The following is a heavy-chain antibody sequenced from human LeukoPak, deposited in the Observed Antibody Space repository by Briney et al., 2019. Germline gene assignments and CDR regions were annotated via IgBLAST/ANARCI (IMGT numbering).Heavy chain of an antibody. D-gene: IGHD2-15*01. CDR1: GLTVTSKY. CDR3: ARGDCSGGSCYAPDWFDP. V-gene: IGHV3-66*01. Sequence: QTGGSLRLSCAASGLTVTSKYMAWVRQAPGKGLEWVSFINSGGTTNYADSVKGRFIISRDYSKNTLYLQMSSLRAGDTAVYYCARGDCSGGSCYAPDWFDPWGQGTLVTVSS. J-gene: IGHJ5*02. CDR2: INSGGTT.